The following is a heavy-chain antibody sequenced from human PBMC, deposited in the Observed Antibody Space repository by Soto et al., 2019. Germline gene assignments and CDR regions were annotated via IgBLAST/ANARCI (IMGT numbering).Heavy chain of an antibody. CDR3: ARQFNAYSSSYDY. CDR1: GYTFTSYA. D-gene: IGHD6-13*01. CDR2: INAGNGNT. V-gene: IGHV1-3*01. J-gene: IGHJ4*02. Sequence: ASVKVSCKASGYTFTSYAMHWVRQAPGQRLEWMGWINAGNGNTKYSQKFQGRVTITRDTSASTPYMELSSLRSEDTAVYYCARQFNAYSSSYDYWGQGTLVTVSS.